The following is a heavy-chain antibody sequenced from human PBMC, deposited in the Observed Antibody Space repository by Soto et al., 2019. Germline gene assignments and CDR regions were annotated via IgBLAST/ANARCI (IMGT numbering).Heavy chain of an antibody. CDR1: DGSIGFFY. V-gene: IGHV4-59*01. Sequence: WETLSLTCTVSDGSIGFFYWSWIRQPPGKTLEWIGYIYYSGSTNYNPSLKSRVTISVDTSKNQFSLKLRSVTAADTAVYYCARVVVPAAPYFDYWGQGTVVTVSS. J-gene: IGHJ4*02. D-gene: IGHD2-2*01. CDR3: ARVVVPAAPYFDY. CDR2: IYYSGST.